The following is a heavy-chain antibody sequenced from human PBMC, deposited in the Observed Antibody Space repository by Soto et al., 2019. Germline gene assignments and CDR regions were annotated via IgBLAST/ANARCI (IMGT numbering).Heavy chain of an antibody. CDR1: GFSLSTYGVG. D-gene: IGHD3-10*01. CDR3: AHRPGFSMAFDY. V-gene: IGHV2-5*02. Sequence: QITLKESGPTLVKPTQTLTLTCTFSGFSLSTYGVGVSWIRQRPGKALEWLALIYWDDDTRFSPSLNSRLAITKDTSKSQVVLTMTHMDPVDTATYYCAHRPGFSMAFDYWGPGSLVTVSS. CDR2: IYWDDDT. J-gene: IGHJ4*02.